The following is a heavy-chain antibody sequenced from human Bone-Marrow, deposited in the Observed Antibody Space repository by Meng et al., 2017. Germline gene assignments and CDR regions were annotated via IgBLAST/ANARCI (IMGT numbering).Heavy chain of an antibody. J-gene: IGHJ4*02. V-gene: IGHV4-34*01. CDR3: ARGVASPIFSTVVTPAFDY. D-gene: IGHD4-23*01. CDR2: INHSGST. Sequence: QGQPQTWVADLVNPSEALYLPCAVYGGSVSVYYWSGTRQPPGKGLEWIGEINHSGSTNYNPSLKSRVTISVDTSKNQFSLKLSSVTAADTAVYYCARGVASPIFSTVVTPAFDYWGQGTLVTVSS. CDR1: GGSVSVYY.